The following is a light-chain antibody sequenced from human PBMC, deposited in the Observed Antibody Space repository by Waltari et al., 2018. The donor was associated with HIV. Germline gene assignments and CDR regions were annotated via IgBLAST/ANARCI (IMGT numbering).Light chain of an antibody. Sequence: EIVLTQSPGTLSLSPGERAILSCRASRSITSRYLAWYQQKPGQAPRLLIYGASSRATGIPDRFSGSGSGTDFTLTISRLEPEDFAVYFCQHYDSSSSITFGQGTRLEI. CDR2: GAS. CDR3: QHYDSSSSIT. J-gene: IGKJ5*01. V-gene: IGKV3-20*01. CDR1: RSITSRY.